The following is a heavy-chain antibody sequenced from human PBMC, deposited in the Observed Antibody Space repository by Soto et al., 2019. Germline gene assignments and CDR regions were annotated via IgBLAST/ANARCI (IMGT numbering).Heavy chain of an antibody. CDR3: ARAGTAMVGYYFDY. CDR1: GGSFSGYY. V-gene: IGHV4-59*01. Sequence: SETLSLTCAVYGGSFSGYYWSWIRQPPGKGLEWIGYIYYSGSTNYNPSLKSRVTISVDTSKNQFSLKLSSVTAADTAVYYCARAGTAMVGYYFDYWGQGTLVTVSS. D-gene: IGHD5-18*01. CDR2: IYYSGST. J-gene: IGHJ4*02.